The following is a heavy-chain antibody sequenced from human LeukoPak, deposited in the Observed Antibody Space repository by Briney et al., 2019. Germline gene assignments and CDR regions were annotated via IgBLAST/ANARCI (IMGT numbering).Heavy chain of an antibody. V-gene: IGHV3-33*01. CDR1: GYTLTELS. D-gene: IGHD5-18*01. CDR2: IWYDGSNK. CDR3: ARGHSYGDPFLVGDY. Sequence: SCKVSGYTLTELSMHWVRRAPGKGLEWVAVIWYDGSNKYYADSVKGRFTISRDNSKNTLDLQMNSLRAEDTALYYCARGHSYGDPFLVGDYWGQGTLVTVSS. J-gene: IGHJ4*02.